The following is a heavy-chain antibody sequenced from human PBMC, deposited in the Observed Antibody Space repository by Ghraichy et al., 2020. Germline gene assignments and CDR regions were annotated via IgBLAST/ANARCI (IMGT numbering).Heavy chain of an antibody. CDR3: AKDRASSWFFDY. CDR2: ISGSGGST. Sequence: GGSLRLSCAASGFTFSSYAMSWVRQAPGKGLEWVSAISGSGGSTYYADSVKGRFTISRDNSKNTLFLQMNSLRAGDTAVYYCAKDRASSWFFDYWGQGTLVTVSS. J-gene: IGHJ4*02. D-gene: IGHD6-13*01. CDR1: GFTFSSYA. V-gene: IGHV3-23*01.